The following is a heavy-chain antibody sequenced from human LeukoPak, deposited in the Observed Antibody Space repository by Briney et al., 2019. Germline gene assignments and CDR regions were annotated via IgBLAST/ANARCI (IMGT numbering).Heavy chain of an antibody. V-gene: IGHV4-34*01. CDR3: ARGLSARWLPYYYYGMDV. D-gene: IGHD5-24*01. CDR1: GGSFSGYY. J-gene: IGHJ6*02. Sequence: SENLSLTCAVYGGSFSGYYWSWIRPPPGKGLEWIGDINHSGSTNYHPSLKSRVTISVDTSKNQFSLKLSPVTAADTAVYYCARGLSARWLPYYYYGMDVWGQGTTVTVSS. CDR2: INHSGST.